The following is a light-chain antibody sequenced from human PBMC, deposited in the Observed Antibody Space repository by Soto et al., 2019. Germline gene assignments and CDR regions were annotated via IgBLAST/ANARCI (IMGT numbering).Light chain of an antibody. Sequence: QSVLTQPPSVSGAPGQRVTISCSGGSSNIGAGYDVHWYQQLPQTAPKLLIYGNNIRPSGGPDQFSGSKSGTSSSLASTGRQAEDEADYYCHSYDGSLSGSVFGGGTKLTVL. J-gene: IGLJ3*02. V-gene: IGLV1-40*01. CDR2: GNN. CDR3: HSYDGSLSGSV. CDR1: SSNIGAGYD.